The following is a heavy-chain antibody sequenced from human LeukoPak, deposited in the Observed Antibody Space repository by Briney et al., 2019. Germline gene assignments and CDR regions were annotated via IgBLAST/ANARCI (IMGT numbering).Heavy chain of an antibody. CDR3: VKKRQDSYFDY. V-gene: IGHV3-64D*09. D-gene: IGHD3/OR15-3a*01. Sequence: SCKASGYTFTDYYMHWVRQAPGKGLEYVSAISSNGGSTYYADSVKGRFTISRDNSKNTLYLQMSSLRAEDTAVYYCVKKRQDSYFDYWGQGTLVTVSS. CDR2: ISSNGGST. CDR1: GYTFTDYY. J-gene: IGHJ4*02.